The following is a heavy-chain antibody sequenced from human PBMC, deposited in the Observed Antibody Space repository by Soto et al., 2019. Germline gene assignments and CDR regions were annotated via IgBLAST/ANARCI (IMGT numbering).Heavy chain of an antibody. J-gene: IGHJ1*01. CDR2: IIPILGIA. D-gene: IGHD2-2*01. Sequence: QVQLVQSGAEVKKPGSSVKVSCKASGGTFSSYTISWVRQAPGQGLEWMGRIIPILGIANYAQKFQGRVTITADKSTSTAYMELSSLRSEDTAVYYCATPTLVQAARTQYFQHWGQGTLVTVSS. CDR3: ATPTLVQAARTQYFQH. V-gene: IGHV1-69*02. CDR1: GGTFSSYT.